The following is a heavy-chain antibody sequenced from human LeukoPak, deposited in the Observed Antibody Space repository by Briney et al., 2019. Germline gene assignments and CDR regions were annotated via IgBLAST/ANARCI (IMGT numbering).Heavy chain of an antibody. CDR2: TYGDGITT. D-gene: IGHD4-17*01. CDR3: AKSYFTYGSDAFDV. V-gene: IGHV3-23*01. J-gene: IGHJ3*01. Sequence: GGTLRLSCAASGFTFSNYAMSWVRRAPGKGLEWVATTYGDGITTNYADSARGRFAISRVNSKNTLSLQMNSLRAEDTAIYYCAKSYFTYGSDAFDVWGQGTMVIASS. CDR1: GFTFSNYA.